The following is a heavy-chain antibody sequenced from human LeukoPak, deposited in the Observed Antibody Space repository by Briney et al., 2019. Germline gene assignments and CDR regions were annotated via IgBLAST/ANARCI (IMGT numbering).Heavy chain of an antibody. V-gene: IGHV4-4*02. CDR3: ARARDSSGYYFGYYYYGMDV. Sequence: SETLSLTCAVSGGSISSSNWWSWVRQPPGKGLEWIGEIYHSGSTYYNPSLKSRVTISVDTSKNQFSLKLSSVTAADTAVYYCARARDSSGYYFGYYYYGMDVWGQGTTVTVSS. D-gene: IGHD3-22*01. CDR2: IYHSGST. J-gene: IGHJ6*02. CDR1: GGSISSSNW.